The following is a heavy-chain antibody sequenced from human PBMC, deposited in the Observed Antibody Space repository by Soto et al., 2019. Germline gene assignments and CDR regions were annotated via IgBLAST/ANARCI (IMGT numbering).Heavy chain of an antibody. Sequence: QVQLVQSGAEVKKPGTSVKDSCKASGYTLTSYAMHWVRQAPGQRLEWMGWITTGSGNTKYSQKFQGRVTITRDTSARTAYMVLSSIRSEDTALYYCARDPFYGILTGYRPPGWFDPWGQGTLVTVSS. D-gene: IGHD3-9*01. V-gene: IGHV1-3*04. CDR2: ITTGSGNT. CDR1: GYTLTSYA. CDR3: ARDPFYGILTGYRPPGWFDP. J-gene: IGHJ5*02.